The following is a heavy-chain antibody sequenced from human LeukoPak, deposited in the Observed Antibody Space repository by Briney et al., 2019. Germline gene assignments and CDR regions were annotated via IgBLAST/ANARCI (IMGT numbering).Heavy chain of an antibody. D-gene: IGHD3-10*01. Sequence: PGGSLRLSCAASGFTFSNAWMSWVRQAPGKGLEWVGRIKSKTDGGTTDYAAPVKGRFTFSRDDSKNTLYLQMNSLKTEDTAVYYCTTDYYGSGSYYLPGYWGQGTLVTVSS. J-gene: IGHJ4*02. CDR1: GFTFSNAW. V-gene: IGHV3-15*01. CDR3: TTDYYGSGSYYLPGY. CDR2: IKSKTDGGTT.